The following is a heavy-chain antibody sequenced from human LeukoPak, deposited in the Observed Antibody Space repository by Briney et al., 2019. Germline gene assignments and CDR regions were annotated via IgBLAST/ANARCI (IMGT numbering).Heavy chain of an antibody. CDR3: ARGGDSSSWCGWFDP. J-gene: IGHJ5*02. CDR2: INPNSGGT. D-gene: IGHD6-13*01. CDR1: GYTFTGYY. Sequence: ASVKVSCKASGYTFTGYYMHWVRQAPGQGLEWMGWINPNSGGTIYAQKFQGRVTMTRDTSINTAYMELSRLKSDDTAVYYCARGGDSSSWCGWFDPWGQGTLVTVSS. V-gene: IGHV1-2*02.